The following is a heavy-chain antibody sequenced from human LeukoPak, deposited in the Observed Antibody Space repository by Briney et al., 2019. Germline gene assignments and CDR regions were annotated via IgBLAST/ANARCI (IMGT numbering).Heavy chain of an antibody. CDR1: GFTFDDYG. CDR2: INWNGGST. J-gene: IGHJ4*02. Sequence: PGGSLRLSCAASGFTFDDYGMSWVRQAPGKGLEWVSGINWNGGSTGYADSVKGRFTISRDNAKNSLYLQMNSVRAEDTAVYYCAKRSTGDYHFDYWGQGTLVTVSS. D-gene: IGHD4-11*01. V-gene: IGHV3-20*04. CDR3: AKRSTGDYHFDY.